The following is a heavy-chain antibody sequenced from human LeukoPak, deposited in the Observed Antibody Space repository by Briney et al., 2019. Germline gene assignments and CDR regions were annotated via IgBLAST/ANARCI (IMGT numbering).Heavy chain of an antibody. CDR1: GGIFRNYA. CDR2: IIPIFGTA. J-gene: IGHJ4*02. CDR3: ASTSPYCGGDCSIDY. V-gene: IGHV1-69*05. D-gene: IGHD2-21*02. Sequence: SVKVSCKASGGIFRNYAISWVRQAPGQGLEWMGGIIPIFGTANYAQKFQGRVTITTDESTSTAYMELSSLRSEDTAVYYCASTSPYCGGDCSIDYWGQGTLVTVSS.